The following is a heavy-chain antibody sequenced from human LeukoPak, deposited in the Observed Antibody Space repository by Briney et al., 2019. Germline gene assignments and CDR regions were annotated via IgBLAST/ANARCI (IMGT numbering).Heavy chain of an antibody. Sequence: PGGSLRLSCAVSGFTFSDYWMYWVRQAPGKGLVWVSRINSDGSSISYADSVKGRFTISRDNAKNVLYLQMNGLRAEETAMYYCATPYTSGWSLYFDNWGQGTLVTVSS. CDR1: GFTFSDYW. J-gene: IGHJ4*02. V-gene: IGHV3-74*01. CDR3: ATPYTSGWSLYFDN. D-gene: IGHD6-19*01. CDR2: INSDGSSI.